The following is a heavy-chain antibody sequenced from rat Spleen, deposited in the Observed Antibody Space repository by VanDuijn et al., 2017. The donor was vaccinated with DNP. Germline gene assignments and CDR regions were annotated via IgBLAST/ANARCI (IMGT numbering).Heavy chain of an antibody. J-gene: IGHJ3*01. Sequence: EVQLVESDGGLVQPGRSLKLSCAASGFTFSDYAMAWVRQSPKKGLEWVATIIYDGSSTYYRDSVKGRFTISRDNAKSTLYLQMDSLRSEDTATYYCARHSNSGPNWFAYWGQGTLVTVSS. D-gene: IGHD1-1*01. CDR1: GFTFSDYA. CDR2: IIYDGSST. V-gene: IGHV5-17*01. CDR3: ARHSNSGPNWFAY.